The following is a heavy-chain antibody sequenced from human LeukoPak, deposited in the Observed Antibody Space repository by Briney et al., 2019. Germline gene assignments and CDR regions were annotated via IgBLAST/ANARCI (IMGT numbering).Heavy chain of an antibody. CDR2: MNSNSGNT. J-gene: IGHJ6*02. CDR3: VRAMAPLDTFNYQYAMDV. V-gene: IGHV1-8*01. D-gene: IGHD5-24*01. CDR1: GYTFNNYD. Sequence: GASVKVTCKASGYTFNNYDINWVRQAPGQWLEWMGWMNSNSGNTGYAQKFHGRFTLTRETFISTAYMELSSLRSDDTAVYYCVRAMAPLDTFNYQYAMDVWGQGTMVTVSS.